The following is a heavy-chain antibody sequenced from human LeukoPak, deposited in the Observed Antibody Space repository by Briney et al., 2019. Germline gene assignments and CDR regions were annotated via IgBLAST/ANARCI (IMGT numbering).Heavy chain of an antibody. D-gene: IGHD1-26*01. CDR2: ISGSSSYI. CDR1: GFTFSSYN. Sequence: GGSLILSCAASGFTFSSYNMNWVRQAPGKGLEWVSSISGSSSYIYYADSAKGRFSISRDNAKNSLYLKMNSLRAEDTAVYYCARAATVGTTRPGTHFDFWGQGTLVTVSS. V-gene: IGHV3-21*01. CDR3: ARAATVGTTRPGTHFDF. J-gene: IGHJ4*02.